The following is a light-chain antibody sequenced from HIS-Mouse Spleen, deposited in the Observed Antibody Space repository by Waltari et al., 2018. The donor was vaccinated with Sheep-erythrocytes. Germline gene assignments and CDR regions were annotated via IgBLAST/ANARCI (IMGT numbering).Light chain of an antibody. CDR3: QAWDSSTVV. V-gene: IGLV3-1*01. Sequence: SYELTQPPSVSVSPGQTASLTCSGDKVGDKYACWYQQKPGQSPVLVIYKDSTRLSGIPERFSGANSGNTATLSISGTQAMDEADYYCQAWDSSTVVFGGGTKLTVL. J-gene: IGLJ2*01. CDR1: KVGDKY. CDR2: KDS.